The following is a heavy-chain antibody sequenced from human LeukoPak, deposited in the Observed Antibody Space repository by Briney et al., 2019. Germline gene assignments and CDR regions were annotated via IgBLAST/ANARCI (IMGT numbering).Heavy chain of an antibody. Sequence: SETLSLTCTVSGDPISSGNFYWGWIRQPPGKEPQWIGSIYYNGITHYNPSLESRVTISADTSTNEFSLKLRSVTAADTAMYYCARDHGDFVQHDWGQGTLVTVSS. D-gene: IGHD4-17*01. CDR1: GDPISSGNFY. CDR2: IYYNGIT. CDR3: ARDHGDFVQHD. V-gene: IGHV4-39*01. J-gene: IGHJ4*02.